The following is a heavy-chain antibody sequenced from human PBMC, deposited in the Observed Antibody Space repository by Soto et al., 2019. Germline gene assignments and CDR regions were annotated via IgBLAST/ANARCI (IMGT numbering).Heavy chain of an antibody. Sequence: SETLSLTCTVSCGSIRSGGYYWSWIRQHPGKGLEWIGYIYYSGSTYYNPSLKSRVTISVDTSKNQFSLKLSSVTAADTAVYYCARGTIFGVVDWFDPWGQGTLVTVSS. CDR2: IYYSGST. J-gene: IGHJ5*02. CDR1: CGSIRSGGYY. CDR3: ARGTIFGVVDWFDP. V-gene: IGHV4-31*03. D-gene: IGHD3-3*01.